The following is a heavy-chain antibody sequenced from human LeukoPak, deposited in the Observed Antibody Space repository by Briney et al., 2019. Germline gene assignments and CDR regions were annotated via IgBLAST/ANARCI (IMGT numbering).Heavy chain of an antibody. CDR1: GDSVSSNSVA. V-gene: IGHV6-1*01. CDR3: ARQAYRRFDP. CDR2: TYYTSKWNN. J-gene: IGHJ5*02. Sequence: SQTLSLTCAISGDSVSSNSVAWNWFRQSPSRGLEWLGRTYYTSKWNNDYAVSVQSRIAVNPDTSKNQFSLHLNPVTPEDTAVYYCARQAYRRFDPWGQGTLVTVSS.